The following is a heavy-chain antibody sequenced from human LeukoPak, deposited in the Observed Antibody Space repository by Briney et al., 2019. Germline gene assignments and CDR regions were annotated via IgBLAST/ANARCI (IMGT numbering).Heavy chain of an antibody. CDR3: TRGPVSGAFDY. CDR1: GFTFGDYA. Sequence: GGSLRLSCTASGFTFGDYAMSWVRQAPGKGLEWVGFIRSKAYGGTTEYAASVKGRFTISRDDSKSIAYLQMNSLKTEDTAVYYCTRGPVSGAFDYWGQGTLVTVSS. CDR2: IRSKAYGGTT. V-gene: IGHV3-49*04. J-gene: IGHJ4*02. D-gene: IGHD6-19*01.